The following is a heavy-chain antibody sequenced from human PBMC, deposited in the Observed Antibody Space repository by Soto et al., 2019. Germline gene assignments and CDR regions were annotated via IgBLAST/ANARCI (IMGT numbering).Heavy chain of an antibody. D-gene: IGHD3-10*01. V-gene: IGHV3-7*02. Sequence: EVLLVDSGGGLVQPGGSLTLSCAASGFTLSDYWMTWVRQAPGKGLEWVANIKQDGSEKSYVDSVKGRFTISRDNARNSLFLQMDSLRDEDTAVYYCEIGGEIAGRWGYWGQGTRVTVSS. CDR1: GFTLSDYW. CDR3: EIGGEIAGRWGY. CDR2: IKQDGSEK. J-gene: IGHJ4*02.